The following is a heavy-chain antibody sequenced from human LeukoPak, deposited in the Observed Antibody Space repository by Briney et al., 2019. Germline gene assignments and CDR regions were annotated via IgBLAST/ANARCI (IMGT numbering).Heavy chain of an antibody. J-gene: IGHJ5*02. Sequence: PSETLSLTCAFYGGSFSGYSLTWIRQPPGKGLEWIGEINHSGINHFNPSLKSRVTISADTSKKQVFLNLSSVTAADTAVYYCATTNLYCANGVCHRNWFDPWGQETRVTVSS. CDR3: ATTNLYCANGVCHRNWFDP. CDR2: INHSGIN. D-gene: IGHD2-8*01. V-gene: IGHV4-34*01. CDR1: GGSFSGYS.